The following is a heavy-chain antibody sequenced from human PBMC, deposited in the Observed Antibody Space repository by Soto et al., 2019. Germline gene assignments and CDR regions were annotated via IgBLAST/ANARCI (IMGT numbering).Heavy chain of an antibody. CDR1: GFIFSGSA. Sequence: DVQLVESGGGLVQPGGSLKLSCAASGFIFSGSAIHWVRQASGKGLEWVARIRSKGNNYATAYAASVKGRFTISRDDSKKTAYLKLNSLKAEDTAIYYCARMYSDALDIWGQGTMVTVSS. V-gene: IGHV3-73*02. D-gene: IGHD1-26*01. J-gene: IGHJ3*02. CDR3: ARMYSDALDI. CDR2: IRSKGNNYAT.